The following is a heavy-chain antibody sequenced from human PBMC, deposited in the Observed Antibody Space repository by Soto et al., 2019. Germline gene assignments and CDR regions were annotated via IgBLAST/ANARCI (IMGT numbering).Heavy chain of an antibody. CDR1: GGSISSYY. J-gene: IGHJ4*02. CDR3: ARWSRDGYNVDY. D-gene: IGHD5-12*01. Sequence: SETLSLTCTVSGGSISSYYWSWIRQPPGKGLEWIGYIYYSGSTNYNPSLKSRVTISVDTSKNQFSLKLSSVTAAHTAVYYCARWSRDGYNVDYWGQGTLVTVSS. CDR2: IYYSGST. V-gene: IGHV4-59*01.